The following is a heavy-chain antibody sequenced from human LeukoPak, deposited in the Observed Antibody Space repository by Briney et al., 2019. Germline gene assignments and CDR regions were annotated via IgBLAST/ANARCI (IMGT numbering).Heavy chain of an antibody. V-gene: IGHV1-8*02. CDR2: MNPNSGNT. CDR3: ARARYCSSTSCPLDY. Sequence: ASVKVSCKASGYTFTSYDINWVRQATGQGLEWMGWMNPNSGNTGYAQKFQGRVTMTRDTSISTAYMELSRLRSDDTAVYYCARARYCSSTSCPLDYWGQGTLVTVSS. D-gene: IGHD2-2*01. CDR1: GYTFTSYD. J-gene: IGHJ4*02.